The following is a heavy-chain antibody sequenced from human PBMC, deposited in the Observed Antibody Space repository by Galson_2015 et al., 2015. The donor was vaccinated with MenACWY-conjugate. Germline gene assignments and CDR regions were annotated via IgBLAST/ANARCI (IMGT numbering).Heavy chain of an antibody. CDR3: AHLFYYDSSGYYRYFDL. V-gene: IGHV2-5*02. CDR2: IHWDDDK. CDR1: GFSLSTRGVG. Sequence: PALVKPTQPLTLTCTFSGFSLSTRGVGVAWIRQPPGKALEWLALIHWDDDKRYSPSLKSRLTITKGTSKNQVVLTMANMDPVDTATYYCAHLFYYDSSGYYRYFDLWGRGTLVTVSS. J-gene: IGHJ2*01. D-gene: IGHD3-22*01.